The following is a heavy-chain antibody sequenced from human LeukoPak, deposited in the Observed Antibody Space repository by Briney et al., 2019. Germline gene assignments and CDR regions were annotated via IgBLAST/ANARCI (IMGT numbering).Heavy chain of an antibody. Sequence: GGSLRLSCAASGFTFSDYYMSWIRQAPGKGLEWVSHISSSGSTIYYADSVKVRFTISRDNAKNSLYLQMNSLRAEDTAVYYCARDKVITMVRGVIFDVWGQGTTVTVSS. CDR3: ARDKVITMVRGVIFDV. J-gene: IGHJ6*02. D-gene: IGHD3-10*01. V-gene: IGHV3-11*01. CDR2: ISSSGSTI. CDR1: GFTFSDYY.